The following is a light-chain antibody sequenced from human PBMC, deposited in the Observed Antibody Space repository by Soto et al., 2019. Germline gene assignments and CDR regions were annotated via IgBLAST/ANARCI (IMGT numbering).Light chain of an antibody. CDR1: QSVSSSY. J-gene: IGKJ1*01. V-gene: IGKV3-20*01. Sequence: EIVLTQSPGTLSLSPGERATLSCRASQSVSSSYLVWHQQKPGQAPRLLIYAASRRATGIPDRFSGSGSGTDFTLTISRLEPEDFAVYYSQQYGSSPWTFGQGTKVDIK. CDR2: AAS. CDR3: QQYGSSPWT.